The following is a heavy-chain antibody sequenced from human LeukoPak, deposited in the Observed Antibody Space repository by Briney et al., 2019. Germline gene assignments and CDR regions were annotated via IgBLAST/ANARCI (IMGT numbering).Heavy chain of an antibody. CDR3: ARLPAYCSSTSCYYDY. V-gene: IGHV3-7*01. J-gene: IGHJ4*02. D-gene: IGHD2-2*01. Sequence: GGSLRLSCAASGFIFTDYWMNWVRQAPGKGLEWVAMIKYDGIDKKYLDSVKGRFTISRDNAKNSLFLQMNSLRAEDTAVYYCARLPAYCSSTSCYYDYWGQGTLVTVSS. CDR2: IKYDGIDK. CDR1: GFIFTDYW.